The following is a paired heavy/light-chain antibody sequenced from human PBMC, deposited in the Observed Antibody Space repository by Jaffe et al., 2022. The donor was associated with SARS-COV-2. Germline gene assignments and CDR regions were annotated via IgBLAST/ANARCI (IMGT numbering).Light chain of an antibody. CDR1: QSVSSK. J-gene: IGKJ4*01. V-gene: IGKV3-15*01. CDR3: QQYYNWPPLT. Sequence: EIVMTQSPATLSVSPGERATLSCRASQSVSSKLAWYQQKPGQAPRLLIYGASTRATGIPARFSGSGSGTEFTLTISSLQSEDFAVYYCQQYYNWPPLTFGGGTEVEIK. CDR2: GAS.
Heavy chain of an antibody. Sequence: EVQLVESGGGLVQPGGSLRLSCAASGFTFSSYWMTWVRQAPGKGLEWVANIKQDGSEKYYVDSVKGRFTISRDNAKNSLYLQMNSLRAEDTAVYYCAREGWGWLPYYYFDYWGQGTLVTVSS. CDR3: AREGWGWLPYYYFDY. CDR1: GFTFSSYW. V-gene: IGHV3-7*03. J-gene: IGHJ4*02. CDR2: IKQDGSEK. D-gene: IGHD5-12*01.